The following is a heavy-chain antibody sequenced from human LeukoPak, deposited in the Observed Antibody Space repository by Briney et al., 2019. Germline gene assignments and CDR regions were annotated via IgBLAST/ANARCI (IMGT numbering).Heavy chain of an antibody. J-gene: IGHJ4*01. CDR3: ARGGWSFDY. D-gene: IGHD2-15*01. CDR2: IYYSGST. CDR1: GGSITNYY. V-gene: IGHV4-59*01. Sequence: SETLSLTCTVSGGSITNYYWSWIRQPPGKGLEWIGYIYYSGSTKYNPSLKSRVTISVDTSKKQFSLKLSSVTAADTAVYYCARGGWSFDYWGHGTLVTVSS.